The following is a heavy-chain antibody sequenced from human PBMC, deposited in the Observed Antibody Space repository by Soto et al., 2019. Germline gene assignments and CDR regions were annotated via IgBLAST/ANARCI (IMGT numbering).Heavy chain of an antibody. CDR2: TYWDEDK. D-gene: IGHD5-12*01. CDR3: AHRPRGYAYYFDY. CDR1: GFSLSTRGVA. Sequence: ITLKESGPTLVKPTQTLTLTFTFSGFSLSTRGVALGWFSQPPGKALKWLALTYWDEDKWYSPSLKSRLTITADTSKNQVVLTMTNMDPVDTSTYYCAHRPRGYAYYFDYWGPGTLVTVSS. J-gene: IGHJ4*02. V-gene: IGHV2-5*02.